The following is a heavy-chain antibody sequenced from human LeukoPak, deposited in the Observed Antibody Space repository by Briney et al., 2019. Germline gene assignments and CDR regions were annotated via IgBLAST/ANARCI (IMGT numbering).Heavy chain of an antibody. V-gene: IGHV4-39*07. J-gene: IGHJ6*03. D-gene: IGHD3-22*01. CDR2: IYYSGST. CDR3: AREGRYYDSSGYYYYYYYMDV. Sequence: SETLSLTCTVSGGSISSSSYYWGWIRQPPGKWLEWIGSIYYSGSTYYNPSLKSRVTISVDTSKNQFSLKLSSVTAADTAAYYCAREGRYYDSSGYYYYYYYMDVWGKGTTVTVSS. CDR1: GGSISSSSYY.